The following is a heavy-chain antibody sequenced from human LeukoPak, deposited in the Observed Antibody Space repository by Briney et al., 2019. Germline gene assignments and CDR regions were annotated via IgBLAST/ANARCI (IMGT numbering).Heavy chain of an antibody. CDR1: GGTFSSYA. V-gene: IGHV1-69*13. CDR3: AGILTGYNNWFDP. CDR2: IIPIFGTA. Sequence: SVKVSCKASGGTFSSYAISWVRQAPGQGLEWMGGIIPIFGTANYAQKFQGRVTITADESTSTAYMELSSLRSEDTAVYYCAGILTGYNNWFDPWGQGTLVTVSS. D-gene: IGHD3-9*01. J-gene: IGHJ5*02.